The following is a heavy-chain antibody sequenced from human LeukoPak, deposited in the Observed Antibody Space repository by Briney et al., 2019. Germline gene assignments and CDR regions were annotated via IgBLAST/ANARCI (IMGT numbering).Heavy chain of an antibody. CDR2: ISNNGGST. CDR3: ARWAGRQQLGLGYYGMDV. V-gene: IGHV3-64*01. CDR1: GFTFSSCA. J-gene: IGHJ6*02. Sequence: GGSLRLSCAASGFTFSSCAMHWVRQAPGKGLEYVSAISNNGGSTYYANSVKGRFTISRDNSKNTLYLQMGSLRAEDMAVYYCARWAGRQQLGLGYYGMDVWGQGTTVTVSS. D-gene: IGHD6-13*01.